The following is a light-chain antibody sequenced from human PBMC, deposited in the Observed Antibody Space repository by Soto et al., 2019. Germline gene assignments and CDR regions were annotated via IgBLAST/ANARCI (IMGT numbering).Light chain of an antibody. CDR2: EVR. Sequence: QSVLTQPASVSGSPGQSLTISCTGTSSDVGAYNYVSWYQQYPGKAPKVIIFEVRKRPSGVSNRFSGSKSGDTASLTISGLQAEDEADYYCSSYRRSTTFVFGTGTKVTVL. CDR1: SSDVGAYNY. J-gene: IGLJ1*01. CDR3: SSYRRSTTFV. V-gene: IGLV2-14*01.